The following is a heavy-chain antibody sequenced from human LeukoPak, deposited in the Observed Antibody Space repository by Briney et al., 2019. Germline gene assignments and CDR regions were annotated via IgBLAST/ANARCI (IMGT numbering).Heavy chain of an antibody. CDR2: ISWNSGSI. CDR3: AKDQDIVDYYGMDV. V-gene: IGHV3-9*01. J-gene: IGHJ6*02. CDR1: GFTFDDYA. D-gene: IGHD2-15*01. Sequence: QPGRSLRLSCAASGFTFDDYAMHWVRQAPGKGLEWVSGISWNSGSIGYADSVKGRFTISRDNAKNSLYLQMNSLRAEDTALCYCAKDQDIVDYYGMDVWGQGTTVTVSS.